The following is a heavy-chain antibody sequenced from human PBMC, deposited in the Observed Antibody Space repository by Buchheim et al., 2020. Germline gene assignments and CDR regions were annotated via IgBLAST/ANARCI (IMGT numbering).Heavy chain of an antibody. CDR2: INPGGGTT. J-gene: IGHJ4*02. Sequence: QVQLAQSGAEVKKPGASVRVSCEASGYTFTAYHIHWVRQSPGQGLQWLGMINPGGGTTTYAQRFQGRVTMTRDTSTSTGYMELDSLTSDDTAVYYCARKEMTLWGQGTL. CDR1: GYTFTAYH. D-gene: IGHD5-24*01. CDR3: ARKEMTL. V-gene: IGHV1-46*01.